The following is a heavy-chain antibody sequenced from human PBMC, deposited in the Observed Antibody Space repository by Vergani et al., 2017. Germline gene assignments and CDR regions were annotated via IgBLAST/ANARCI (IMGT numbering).Heavy chain of an antibody. CDR3: AIDLIEKDTYGRSGD. CDR2: ISAYNGNT. CDR1: GYTFSTYG. D-gene: IGHD6-25*01. V-gene: IGHV1-18*01. Sequence: QVQLVQSGAEVKKPGASVKVSCKASGYTFSTYGISWVRQAPGQGLEWMGWISAYNGNTNYPEKFQGRLTMTTDTSTRTAYMELRSLRSDDTAVYYCAIDLIEKDTYGRSGDWGPGTLVTVSS. J-gene: IGHJ1*01.